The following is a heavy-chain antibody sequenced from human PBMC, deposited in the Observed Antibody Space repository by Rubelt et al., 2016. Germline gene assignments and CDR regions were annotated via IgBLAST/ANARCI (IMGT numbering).Heavy chain of an antibody. D-gene: IGHD3-10*01. CDR3: ARDRSPTMVRGVIGY. Sequence: QVQLVESGGGVVQPGRSLRLSCAASGFTFSSYAMHWVRQAPGKGLEWVAVISYDGSNKYYADSVKGRFTISMENSKKKLYLQMNSRGAEDTAGYYCARDRSPTMVRGVIGYWGQGTLVTVSS. CDR1: GFTFSSYA. V-gene: IGHV3-30*04. J-gene: IGHJ4*02. CDR2: ISYDGSNK.